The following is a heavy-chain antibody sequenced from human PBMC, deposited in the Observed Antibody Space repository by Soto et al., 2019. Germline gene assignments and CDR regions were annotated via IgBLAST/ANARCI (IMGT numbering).Heavy chain of an antibody. D-gene: IGHD2-21*01. J-gene: IGHJ4*02. CDR2: ITSGGGTT. CDR3: ARQTCAGASCQRHPITHYFFDS. V-gene: IGHV3-23*01. Sequence: HPGGSLRLSCAASGFSFSNAAMSWVRQAPGKGLEWVSSITSGGGTTYYAESLKGRLTISRDNFKNTLSLQMSSLRAEDTAVYFCARQTCAGASCQRHPITHYFFDSWGQGTLVTVSS. CDR1: GFSFSNAA.